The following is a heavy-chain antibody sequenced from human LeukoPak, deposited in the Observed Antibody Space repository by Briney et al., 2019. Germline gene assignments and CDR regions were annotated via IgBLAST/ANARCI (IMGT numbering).Heavy chain of an antibody. CDR2: ISAYNGNT. Sequence: ASVKVSCKASGYNFPGYGISWVRQAPGQGLEWMGWISAYNGNTNYAQKLQGRVTMTTDTSTSTAYMELRSLRSDDTAVYYCARVVPPYDSSGYAPVGYYYGMDVWGQGTTVTVSS. V-gene: IGHV1-18*01. D-gene: IGHD3-22*01. J-gene: IGHJ6*02. CDR3: ARVVPPYDSSGYAPVGYYYGMDV. CDR1: GYNFPGYG.